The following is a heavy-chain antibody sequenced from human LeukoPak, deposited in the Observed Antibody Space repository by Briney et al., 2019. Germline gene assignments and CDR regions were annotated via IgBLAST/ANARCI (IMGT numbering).Heavy chain of an antibody. D-gene: IGHD2-2*01. V-gene: IGHV3-74*01. CDR2: CNNDGSTT. Sequence: PGGSLRLSCAASGFTFSRSWMHWVRQAPGKGLVWVSRCNNDGSTTNYADSVKGRFTISRDNAKNMLYLQMNSLRAEDTAVYYCARLIADCSNTRCYDGYFDYWGQGTLVTVSS. CDR3: ARLIADCSNTRCYDGYFDY. CDR1: GFTFSRSW. J-gene: IGHJ4*02.